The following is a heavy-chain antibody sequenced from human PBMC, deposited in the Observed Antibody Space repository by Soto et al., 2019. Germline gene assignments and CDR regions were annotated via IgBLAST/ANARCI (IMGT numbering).Heavy chain of an antibody. J-gene: IGHJ4*02. D-gene: IGHD4-17*01. V-gene: IGHV3-9*01. CDR1: GGSISSYY. Sequence: LSLTCTVSGGSISSYYWSWVRQAPGKGLEWVSGISWNSGSIGYADSVKGRFTISRDNAKNSLYLQMNSLRPDDTALYYCAKDMKWGGMTTIHYFDAWGQGTLVTVSS. CDR3: AKDMKWGGMTTIHYFDA. CDR2: ISWNSGSI.